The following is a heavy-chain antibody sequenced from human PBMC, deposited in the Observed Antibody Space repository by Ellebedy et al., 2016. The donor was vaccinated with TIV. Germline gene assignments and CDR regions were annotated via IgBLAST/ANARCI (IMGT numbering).Heavy chain of an antibody. CDR3: ARGGHSRGWYHWFDP. CDR1: GYTFTSYD. CDR2: MNPNSGNT. J-gene: IGHJ5*02. V-gene: IGHV1-8*01. D-gene: IGHD6-19*01. Sequence: AASVKVSCKASGYTFTSYDINWVRQATGQGLEWMGWMNPNSGNTGYAQKFQGRVTMTRNTSISTAYMELSSLRSEDTAVYYCARGGHSRGWYHWFDPWGQGTLVTVSS.